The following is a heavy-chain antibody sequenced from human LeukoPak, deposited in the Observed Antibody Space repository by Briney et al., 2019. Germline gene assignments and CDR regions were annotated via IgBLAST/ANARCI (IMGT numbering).Heavy chain of an antibody. Sequence: ASVKVSCKASGYTFTGYYMHWVRQAPEQGLEWMGWINPNSGDTNYAEKFQGRVTMTRDTSISTAYMDLRRLSSDDTAVYYCARDHSSSSGYFDYWGQGTLVTVSS. J-gene: IGHJ4*02. CDR3: ARDHSSSSGYFDY. D-gene: IGHD6-6*01. CDR2: INPNSGDT. V-gene: IGHV1-2*02. CDR1: GYTFTGYY.